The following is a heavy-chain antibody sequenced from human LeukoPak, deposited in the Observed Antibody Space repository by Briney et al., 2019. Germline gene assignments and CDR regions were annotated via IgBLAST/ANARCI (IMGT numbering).Heavy chain of an antibody. CDR2: IYYSGST. Sequence: SETLSLTCTVSGGSISSYYWSWIRQPPGKGLEWIGYIYYSGSTNYNPSLKSRVTISVDTSKNQFSLKLSSVTAADTAVYYCARQGDSSGYYDDAFDIWGQGTTVTVSS. D-gene: IGHD3-22*01. CDR1: GGSISSYY. J-gene: IGHJ3*02. V-gene: IGHV4-59*08. CDR3: ARQGDSSGYYDDAFDI.